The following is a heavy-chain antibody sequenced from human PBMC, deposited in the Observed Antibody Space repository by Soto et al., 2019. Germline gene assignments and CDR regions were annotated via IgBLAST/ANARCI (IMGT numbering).Heavy chain of an antibody. CDR3: ARERGDYVWGSYRSGHYFDY. CDR2: IIPIFGTA. V-gene: IGHV1-69*13. CDR1: GGTFSSYA. J-gene: IGHJ4*02. Sequence: SVKVSCKASGGTFSSYAISWVREAPGQGLEWMGGIIPIFGTANYAQKFQGRVTITADESTSTAYMELSSLRSEDTAVYYCARERGDYVWGSYRSGHYFDYWGQGTLVTVSS. D-gene: IGHD3-16*02.